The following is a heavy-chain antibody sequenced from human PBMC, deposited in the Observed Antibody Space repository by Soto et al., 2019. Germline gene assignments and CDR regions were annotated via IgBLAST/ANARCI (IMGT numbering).Heavy chain of an antibody. CDR1: GFTVNTYG. V-gene: IGHV3-30*03. D-gene: IGHD2-8*02. J-gene: IGHJ4*02. CDR3: TGEVASGY. Sequence: QVQLVESGGGVGQPGRSLRLSCAVSGFTVNTYGMHWVRQAPGKGLEWVAVISRDGGTKFYADSVKGRFTISRDNSRNTLFLEMNSLRGDDMAVYYCTGEVASGYWGQGTLVTISS. CDR2: ISRDGGTK.